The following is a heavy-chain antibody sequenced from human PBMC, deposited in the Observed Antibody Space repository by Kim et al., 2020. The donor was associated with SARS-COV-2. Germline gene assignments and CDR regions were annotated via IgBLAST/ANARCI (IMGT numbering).Heavy chain of an antibody. V-gene: IGHV1-24*01. Sequence: ASVKVSCKVSGYTLTELSMHWVRKAPGKGLEWMGGFDPEDGETIYAQKFQGRVTMTEDTSTDTAYMELSSLRSEDTAVYYCATISPNPSSYYYYYGMDVWGQGTTVTVSS. J-gene: IGHJ6*02. CDR3: ATISPNPSSYYYYYGMDV. CDR2: FDPEDGET. CDR1: GYTLTELS.